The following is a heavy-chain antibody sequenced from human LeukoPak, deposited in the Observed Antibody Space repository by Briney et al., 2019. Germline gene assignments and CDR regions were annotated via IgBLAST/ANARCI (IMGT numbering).Heavy chain of an antibody. D-gene: IGHD3-9*01. J-gene: IGHJ4*02. CDR3: ARDRLQRSFDLLYIFHY. CDR1: GYSISSDYY. CDR2: INHSGTT. Sequence: SETLSLTCTVSGYSISSDYYWGWLRQPPGKGLEWIGSINHSGTTHYNPSLKSRVSISVDTAKNQFSLKLTSVTAADTAVYFCARDRLQRSFDLLYIFHYWGQGALVTVSS. V-gene: IGHV4-38-2*02.